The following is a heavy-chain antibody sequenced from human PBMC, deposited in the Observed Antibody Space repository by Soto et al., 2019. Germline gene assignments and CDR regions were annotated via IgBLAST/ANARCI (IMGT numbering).Heavy chain of an antibody. J-gene: IGHJ4*02. Sequence: PGESLKISCKGSGYSFTSYWIGWVRRVPGKGLEWMGIIFPSDSDTRYSPSFQGQVTISADKSIGTAYLQWSSLKASDTAMYYCATAMVTPRVFDYWGQGTLVTVSS. CDR3: ATAMVTPRVFDY. D-gene: IGHD5-18*01. CDR2: IFPSDSDT. CDR1: GYSFTSYW. V-gene: IGHV5-51*01.